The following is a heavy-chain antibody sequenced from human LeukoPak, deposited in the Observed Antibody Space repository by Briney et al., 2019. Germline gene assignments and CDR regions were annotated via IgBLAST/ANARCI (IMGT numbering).Heavy chain of an antibody. J-gene: IGHJ4*02. CDR2: ISYDGSNK. CDR1: GFTFSAYA. D-gene: IGHD3-3*01. CDR3: ASGVFYDFWSGYYTPFDY. V-gene: IGHV3-30*01. Sequence: GGSLRLSCAASGFTFSAYAMHWVRQAPGKGLEWVAVISYDGSNKYYADSLKGRFTISRDNSKNTLYLQMNSLRAEDTAVYYCASGVFYDFWSGYYTPFDYWGQGTLVTVSS.